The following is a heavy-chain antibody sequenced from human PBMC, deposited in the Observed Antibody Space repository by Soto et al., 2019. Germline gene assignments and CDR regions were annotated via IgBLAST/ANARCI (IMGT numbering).Heavy chain of an antibody. CDR1: GGSFSGYY. J-gene: IGHJ5*02. CDR2: INHSGRT. D-gene: IGHD6-19*01. CDR3: ARAVRSSGRVWGTKVNWFDP. Sequence: SETLTLTCAVYGGSFSGYYWSWIRQPPGKGLEWIGEINHSGRTNYNPSPKSRVTISVDTSKNQFSLKLSSVTAADTAVYYCARAVRSSGRVWGTKVNWFDPWGQGTLVTVSS. V-gene: IGHV4-34*01.